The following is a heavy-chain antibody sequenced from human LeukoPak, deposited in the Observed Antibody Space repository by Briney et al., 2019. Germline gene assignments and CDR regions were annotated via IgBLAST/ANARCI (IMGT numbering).Heavy chain of an antibody. CDR3: ARDLLAGQGKPFDY. V-gene: IGHV3-7*05. Sequence: GGSLTLSCAASGFSFSRNCMSWVRQAPGKGLEGVANIKQDGSEKNYVDSVKGRFTISRDNAKNSLYLQMNSLRAEDPAMYYCARDLLAGQGKPFDYWGQGTLVTVSS. D-gene: IGHD3-10*01. CDR1: GFSFSRNC. CDR2: IKQDGSEK. J-gene: IGHJ4*02.